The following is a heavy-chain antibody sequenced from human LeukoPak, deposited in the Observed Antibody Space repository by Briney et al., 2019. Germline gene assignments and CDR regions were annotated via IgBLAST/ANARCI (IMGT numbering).Heavy chain of an antibody. D-gene: IGHD3-10*01. CDR3: AKGFRGAINDAFDI. J-gene: IGHJ3*02. Sequence: PGGSLRLSCAASGFTFSSYGMSWVRQAPGKGLEWVSAISGSGSTYYADSVKGRVTISRDNSKNTLYLQMNSLRVEDTAVYYCAKGFRGAINDAFDIWGQGTMVTVSS. CDR2: ISGSGST. CDR1: GFTFSSYG. V-gene: IGHV3-23*01.